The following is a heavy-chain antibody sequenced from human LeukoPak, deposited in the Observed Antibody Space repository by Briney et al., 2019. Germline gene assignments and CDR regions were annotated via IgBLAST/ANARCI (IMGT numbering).Heavy chain of an antibody. CDR2: ISNSSIYI. V-gene: IGHV3-21*01. CDR1: GFTFSTYS. Sequence: GGSLRLSCAASGFTFSTYSMNWVRQAPGKGLECVSSISNSSIYIYYADSLKGRFTISRDNAKNSLYLQMNSLRAEDTAVYYCARGSSNIAARNNWFDPWGQGTLVTVSS. J-gene: IGHJ5*02. CDR3: ARGSSNIAARNNWFDP. D-gene: IGHD6-6*01.